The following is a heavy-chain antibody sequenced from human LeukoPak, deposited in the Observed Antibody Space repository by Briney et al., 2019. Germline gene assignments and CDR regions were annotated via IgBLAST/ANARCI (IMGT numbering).Heavy chain of an antibody. V-gene: IGHV3-11*01. CDR1: GFTFSDYY. CDR3: ARHYYHGSGHGGY. CDR2: ITGSGSTI. D-gene: IGHD3-22*01. Sequence: GGSLSLSCAASGFTFSDYYMSWIRQAPGKGLEWLSYITGSGSTIYYADSVKGRFTISRDNAKNSLYLQMNSLRVEDTAVYYCARHYYHGSGHGGYWGQGTLVTVSS. J-gene: IGHJ4*02.